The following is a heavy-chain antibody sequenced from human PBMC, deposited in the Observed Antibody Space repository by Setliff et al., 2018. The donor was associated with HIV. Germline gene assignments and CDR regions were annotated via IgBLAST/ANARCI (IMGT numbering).Heavy chain of an antibody. CDR2: INPSGGST. CDR3: ARDFSPGTTGNWFDAFDV. J-gene: IGHJ3*01. Sequence: ASVKVSCKASGYTFTSYYMHWVRQAPGQGLEWMGIINPSGGSTSYAQKFQGRVTMTRDTSTSTVYMELSSLRSEDTAVYYCARDFSPGTTGNWFDAFDVWGRGTMVTVSS. V-gene: IGHV1-46*01. D-gene: IGHD1-7*01. CDR1: GYTFTSYY.